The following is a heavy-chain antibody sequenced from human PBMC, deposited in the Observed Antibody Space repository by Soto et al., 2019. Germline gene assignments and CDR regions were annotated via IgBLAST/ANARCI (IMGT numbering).Heavy chain of an antibody. CDR2: IYYSGST. J-gene: IGHJ4*02. CDR1: GGSISSYY. D-gene: IGHD3-10*01. Sequence: PSETLSLTCTVSGGSISSYYWSWIRQPPGKGLEWIGYIYYSGSTNYNPSLKSRVTISVDTSKNQFSLKLGSVTAADTAVYYCARQYFLGSGSYHTRPIDFRGQGTLVTVFS. CDR3: ARQYFLGSGSYHTRPIDF. V-gene: IGHV4-59*01.